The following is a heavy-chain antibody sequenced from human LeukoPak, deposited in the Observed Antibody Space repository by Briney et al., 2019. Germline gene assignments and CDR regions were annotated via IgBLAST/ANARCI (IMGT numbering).Heavy chain of an antibody. CDR2: ISSSSSYI. Sequence: GGSLRLSCAASGFTFNSYSMNWVRQAPGKGLEWVSSISSSSSYIYYADSVKGRSTISRDNAKNSLYLQMDSLRAEDTAVYYCARDAYYYDRSGYYRYFDYWGQGTLVTVSS. CDR3: ARDAYYYDRSGYYRYFDY. CDR1: GFTFNSYS. D-gene: IGHD3-22*01. V-gene: IGHV3-21*01. J-gene: IGHJ4*02.